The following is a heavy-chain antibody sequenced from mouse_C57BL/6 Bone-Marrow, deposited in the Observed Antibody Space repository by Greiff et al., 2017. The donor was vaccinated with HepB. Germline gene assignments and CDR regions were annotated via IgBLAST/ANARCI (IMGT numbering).Heavy chain of an antibody. J-gene: IGHJ2*01. CDR1: GYTFTSYW. V-gene: IGHV1-55*01. CDR3: ARRGAQALIDY. D-gene: IGHD3-2*02. CDR2: IYPGSGST. Sequence: VKLQESGAELVKPGASVKMSCKASGYTFTSYWITWVKQRPGQGLEWIGDIYPGSGSTNYNEKFKSKATLTVDTSSSTAYMQLSSLTSEDSAVYYCARRGAQALIDYWGQGTTLTVSS.